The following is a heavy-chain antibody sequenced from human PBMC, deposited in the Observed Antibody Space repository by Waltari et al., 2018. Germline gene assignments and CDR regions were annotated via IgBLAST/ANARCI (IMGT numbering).Heavy chain of an antibody. D-gene: IGHD3-16*01. Sequence: QLQLQESGPGLVKPSETLSLTCTVSGGSISSSSYYWGWIRQPPGKGLEGIGSIYYSGSTYYHPSLKSRVTISVDTSKNQFSLKLSSVTAADTAVYYCARGLVGVTYFDYWGQGTLVTVSS. CDR3: ARGLVGVTYFDY. J-gene: IGHJ4*02. V-gene: IGHV4-39*07. CDR2: IYYSGST. CDR1: GGSISSSSYY.